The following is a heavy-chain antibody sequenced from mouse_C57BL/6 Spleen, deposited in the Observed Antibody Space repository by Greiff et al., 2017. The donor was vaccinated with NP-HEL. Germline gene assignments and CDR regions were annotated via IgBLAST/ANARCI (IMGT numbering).Heavy chain of an antibody. D-gene: IGHD1-1*01. CDR1: GFTFSSYA. CDR2: ISDGGSYT. J-gene: IGHJ2*01. V-gene: IGHV5-4*01. Sequence: EVKLVESGGGLVKPGGSLKLSCAASGFTFSSYAMSWVRQTPEKRLEWVATISDGGSYTYYPDNVKGRFTISRDNAKNNLYLQMSHLKSEDTAMYYCAREMGGSSSFDYWGQGTTLTVSS. CDR3: AREMGGSSSFDY.